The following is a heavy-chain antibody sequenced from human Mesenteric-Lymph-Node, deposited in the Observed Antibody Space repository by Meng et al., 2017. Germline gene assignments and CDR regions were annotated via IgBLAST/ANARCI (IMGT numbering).Heavy chain of an antibody. V-gene: IGHV1-69*05. Sequence: SVKVSCKASGGTFSSYAISWVRQAPGQGLEWMGGIIPIFGTANYAQKFQGRVTITTDESTSTAYMELSSLRSEDTVVYYCASSINRGYSYGYHDAFDIWGQGTMVTVSS. CDR2: IIPIFGTA. J-gene: IGHJ3*02. CDR1: GGTFSSYA. D-gene: IGHD5-18*01. CDR3: ASSINRGYSYGYHDAFDI.